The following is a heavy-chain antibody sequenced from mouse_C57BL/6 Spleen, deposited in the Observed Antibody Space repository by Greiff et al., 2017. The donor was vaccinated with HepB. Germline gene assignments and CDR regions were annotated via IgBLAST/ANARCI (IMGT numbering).Heavy chain of an antibody. D-gene: IGHD1-1*01. CDR2: IYPGSGNT. Sequence: VKLMESGPELVKPGASVKISCKASGYSFTSYYIHWVKQRPGQGLEWIGWIYPGSGNTKYNEKFKGKATLTADTSSSTAYMQLCSLTSEDSAVYYCARRATVLDYWGQGTTLTVSS. V-gene: IGHV1-66*01. CDR1: GYSFTSYY. J-gene: IGHJ2*01. CDR3: ARRATVLDY.